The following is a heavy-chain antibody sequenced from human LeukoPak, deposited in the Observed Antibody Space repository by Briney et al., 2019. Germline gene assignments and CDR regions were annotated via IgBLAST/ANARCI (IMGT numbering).Heavy chain of an antibody. CDR2: INNSGSTR. Sequence: GGSQRLSCAASGFTFSDYYMSWIRQAPGKGLEWVSYINNSGSTRYYADSVKGRFTISRDNAKNSLYLQMSSLRAENTAVYYCGGGLLVRGVYYYYGMDVWGQGTTVTVSS. CDR1: GFTFSDYY. D-gene: IGHD3-10*01. CDR3: GGGLLVRGVYYYYGMDV. J-gene: IGHJ6*02. V-gene: IGHV3-11*01.